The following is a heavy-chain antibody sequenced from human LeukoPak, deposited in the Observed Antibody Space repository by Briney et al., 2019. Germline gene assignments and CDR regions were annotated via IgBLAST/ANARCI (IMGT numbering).Heavy chain of an antibody. J-gene: IGHJ5*02. D-gene: IGHD6-19*01. Sequence: SETLSLTCAVYGGSFSGYYWSWIRQPPGKGLEWIGEINHSGSTNYNPSLKSRVTISVDTSKNQFSLELSSVTAADTAVYYCARGPGYSSGWYWGNWFDPWGQGTLVTVSS. CDR2: INHSGST. V-gene: IGHV4-34*01. CDR3: ARGPGYSSGWYWGNWFDP. CDR1: GGSFSGYY.